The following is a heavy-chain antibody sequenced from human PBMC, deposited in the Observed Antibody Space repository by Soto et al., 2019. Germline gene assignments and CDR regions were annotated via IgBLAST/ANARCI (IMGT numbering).Heavy chain of an antibody. D-gene: IGHD2-21*02. CDR2: ITGNAANT. CDR1: RFTFGCYA. V-gene: IGHV3-23*01. Sequence: GGSLRLSCSASRFTFGCYAMSWVRQSPGKGLEWVSGITGNAANTEYADSVKGRFTISRDNSKNALYLQLNSLRAEDTAVYFCAKAARDCGGDCYSSYFDSWGQGALVTVSS. CDR3: AKAARDCGGDCYSSYFDS. J-gene: IGHJ4*02.